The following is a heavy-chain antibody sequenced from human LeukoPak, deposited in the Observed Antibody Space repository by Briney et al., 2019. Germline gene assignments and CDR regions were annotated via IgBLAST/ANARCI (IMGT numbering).Heavy chain of an antibody. CDR1: GGSISSYY. CDR3: ARQDFWSGYLGLCYFDY. J-gene: IGHJ4*02. V-gene: IGHV4-59*08. Sequence: SGTLSLTCTVSGGSISSYYWSWIRQPPGKGLEWIGYIYHSGSTNYNPSLKSRVTISVDTSKNQFSLKLSSVTAADTAVYYCARQDFWSGYLGLCYFDYWGQGTLVTVSS. D-gene: IGHD3-3*01. CDR2: IYHSGST.